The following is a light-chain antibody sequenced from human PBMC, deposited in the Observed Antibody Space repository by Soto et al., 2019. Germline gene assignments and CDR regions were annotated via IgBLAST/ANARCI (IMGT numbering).Light chain of an antibody. CDR2: VAT. Sequence: DIQMTQSPSSLSASVGDRVIITCRASQGIRSHLAWFQQKPGKAPKSLIYVATNFQSGVPSKFSGSGAGTDFTLTINSLQPEDFATYYCLQYDPYPRTFGPGTKVDIK. CDR1: QGIRSH. V-gene: IGKV1-16*02. J-gene: IGKJ3*01. CDR3: LQYDPYPRT.